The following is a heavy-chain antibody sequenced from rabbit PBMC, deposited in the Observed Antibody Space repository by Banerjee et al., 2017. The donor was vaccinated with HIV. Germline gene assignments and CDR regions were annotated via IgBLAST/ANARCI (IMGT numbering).Heavy chain of an antibody. D-gene: IGHD1-1*01. V-gene: IGHV1S45*01. CDR1: GFSFSSSYW. CDR2: IYAGNSGST. CDR3: ARSDGSGSGGAMDL. Sequence: QEQLEESGGDLVKPEGSLTLTCTASGFSFSSSYWICWVRQAPGKGLEWIACIYAGNSGSTYYASWAKGRFTISKTSSTTVTLQMTSLTAADTATYFCARSDGSGSGGAMDLWGPGTLVTVS. J-gene: IGHJ6*01.